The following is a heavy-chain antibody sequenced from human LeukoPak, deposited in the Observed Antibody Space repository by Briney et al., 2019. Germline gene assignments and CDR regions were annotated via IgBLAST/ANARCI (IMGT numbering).Heavy chain of an antibody. CDR2: ISSSASTI. CDR1: GFTFSDYY. Sequence: PGGSLRLSCAASGFTFSDYYMSWIRQAPGKGLEWVSYISSSASTIHYADSVKGRFTISRDNAKNSLYLQMNSLRAEDTAVYYCARDYFTFGGVIVASWGQGTLVTVSS. CDR3: ARDYFTFGGVIVAS. D-gene: IGHD3-16*02. V-gene: IGHV3-11*04. J-gene: IGHJ5*02.